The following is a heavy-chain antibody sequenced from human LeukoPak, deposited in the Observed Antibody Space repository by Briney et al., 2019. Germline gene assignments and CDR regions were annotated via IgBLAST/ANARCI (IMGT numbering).Heavy chain of an antibody. Sequence: PSETLSLTCTVSGGSINSSNYYWGWIRQPPGKGLEGIGTMSYSGRANYNPSLTSRVAISADTSKNQFSLKLNSVTPADTAVYYCVRRAMSSGYDGWYFDLWGRGTLVTVSS. J-gene: IGHJ2*01. D-gene: IGHD3-22*01. CDR3: VRRAMSSGYDGWYFDL. CDR2: MSYSGRA. CDR1: GGSINSSNYY. V-gene: IGHV4-39*01.